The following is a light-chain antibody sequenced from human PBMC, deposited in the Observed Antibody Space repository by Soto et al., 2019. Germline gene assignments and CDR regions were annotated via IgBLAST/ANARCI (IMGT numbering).Light chain of an antibody. CDR3: QQYTDWPLT. CDR1: QSVSSH. J-gene: IGKJ4*01. CDR2: GAS. Sequence: EIVMTQSPATLSVSPGETATLSCRASQSVSSHLAWYQEKAGQAPRHLIYGASTRATGIPARFSGSGSGTEFTLTVSSLQSEDFAIYYCQQYTDWPLTFGGGTKVEIK. V-gene: IGKV3-15*01.